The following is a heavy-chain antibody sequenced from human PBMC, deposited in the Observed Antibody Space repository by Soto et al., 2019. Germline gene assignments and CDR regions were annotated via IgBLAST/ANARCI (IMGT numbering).Heavy chain of an antibody. D-gene: IGHD2-15*01. CDR2: INTYNGNT. V-gene: IGHV1-18*01. CDR1: GYTFTNYG. Sequence: QVQLVQSESEVKKPGASVNVSCEASGYTFTNYGISWVRQAPGQGLEFMGWINTYNGNTKYPQKFQGRVTMTADTSTSTAYMELRSLRSDDTAVYYCCSSQTPTSFDYWGQGTLVTVSS. J-gene: IGHJ4*02. CDR3: CSSQTPTSFDY.